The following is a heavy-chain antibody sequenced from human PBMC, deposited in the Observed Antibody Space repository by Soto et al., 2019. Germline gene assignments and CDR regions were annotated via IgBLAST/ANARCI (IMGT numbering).Heavy chain of an antibody. J-gene: IGHJ6*02. CDR3: ARGGEITMVRGVIMTYYYYYGMDV. CDR1: GGTFSSYA. D-gene: IGHD3-10*01. CDR2: IIPIFGTA. V-gene: IGHV1-69*13. Sequence: SVKVSCKASGGTFSSYAISWVRQAPGQGLEWMGGIIPIFGTANYAQKFQGRVTITADESTSTAYMELSSLRSEDTAVYYCARGGEITMVRGVIMTYYYYYGMDVWGQ.